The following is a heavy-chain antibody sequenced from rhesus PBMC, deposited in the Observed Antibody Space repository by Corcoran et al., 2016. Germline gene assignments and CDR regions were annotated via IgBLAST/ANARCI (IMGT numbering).Heavy chain of an antibody. CDR2: ICGSSGST. Sequence: QVQLQESGPGLVKPSETLSLTCAVSGGSIRGYYWNWIRHPPGKGLWWIGYICGSSGSTYYNPSRKSRVTISTDTSKNQFSLKLSSVTAADTSVYYCARKTYCSGIYCYYYGLDSWGQGVVVTVSS. J-gene: IGHJ6*01. V-gene: IGHV4-165*02. CDR3: ARKTYCSGIYCYYYGLDS. CDR1: GGSIRGYY. D-gene: IGHD2-27*01.